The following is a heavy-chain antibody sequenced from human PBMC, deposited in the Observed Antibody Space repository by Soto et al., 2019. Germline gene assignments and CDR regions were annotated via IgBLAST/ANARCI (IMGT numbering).Heavy chain of an antibody. CDR2: IYYSGST. D-gene: IGHD2-21*02. CDR1: RGSIISYY. J-gene: IGHJ5*02. V-gene: IGHV4-59*04. Sequence: PSETLSLTCTVSRGSIISYYWSWIRQPPGKGLEWIGYIYYSGSTYYNPSLKSRVTVSVDTSKNQFSLKLSSVTAADTAVYYCARHPSDFWFDPWGQGTLVTVSS. CDR3: ARHPSDFWFDP.